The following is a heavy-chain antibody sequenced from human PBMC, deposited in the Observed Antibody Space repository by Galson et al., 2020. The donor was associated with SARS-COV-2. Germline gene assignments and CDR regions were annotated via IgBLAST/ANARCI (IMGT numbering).Heavy chain of an antibody. J-gene: IGHJ6*02. V-gene: IGHV4-61*02. Sequence: SETLSLTCAVFGGSISSDSYYWRWVRQPAGKGLEWIGRFYTSGTTNYNPSLKSRVSMFVNMSRNHFFLRLSSVTAADTAVYYCTRVAVYYSGSGLMDVWGQGTTVIVSS. CDR3: TRVAVYYSGSGLMDV. D-gene: IGHD3-10*01. CDR1: GGSISSDSYY. CDR2: FYTSGTT.